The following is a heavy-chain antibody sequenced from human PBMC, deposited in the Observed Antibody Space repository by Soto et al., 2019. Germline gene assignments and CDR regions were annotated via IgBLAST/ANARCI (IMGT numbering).Heavy chain of an antibody. Sequence: ASVKVSCKASGYTFTAYYLHWVRQAPGQGLEWMGWINPSSGGTNYAQKFQGWVTITRDTSISTAYMDLSRLRSDDTAVYYCARVSEGGSYSDWGRGTLVTVSS. CDR1: GYTFTAYY. V-gene: IGHV1-2*04. CDR3: ARVSEGGSYSD. J-gene: IGHJ4*01. CDR2: INPSSGGT. D-gene: IGHD1-26*01.